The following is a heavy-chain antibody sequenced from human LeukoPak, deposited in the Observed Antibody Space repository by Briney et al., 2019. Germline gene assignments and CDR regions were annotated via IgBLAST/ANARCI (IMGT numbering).Heavy chain of an antibody. CDR1: GFTFSSYS. CDR2: ISSSSSTI. CDR3: ARERSGSYLDYFDY. Sequence: GGSLRLSCAASGFTFSSYSMNWVRQAPGKGLEWVSYISSSSSTIYYADSVKGRFTISRDNAKNSLYLQMNSLRAKDTAVYYRARERSGSYLDYFDYWGQGTLVTVSS. D-gene: IGHD1-26*01. J-gene: IGHJ4*02. V-gene: IGHV3-48*04.